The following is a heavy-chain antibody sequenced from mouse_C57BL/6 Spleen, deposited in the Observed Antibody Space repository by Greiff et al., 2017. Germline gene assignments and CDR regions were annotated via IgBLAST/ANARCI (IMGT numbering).Heavy chain of an antibody. V-gene: IGHV1-72*01. CDR1: GYTFTSYW. J-gene: IGHJ1*03. CDR3: ARGGYGSSYRYFDV. CDR2: IDPNSGGT. Sequence: QVHVKQSGAELVKPGASVKLSCKASGYTFTSYWMHWVKQRPGRGLEWIGRIDPNSGGTKYNEKFKSKATLTVDKPSSTAYMQLSSLTSEDSAVYYCARGGYGSSYRYFDVWGTGTTVTVSS. D-gene: IGHD1-1*01.